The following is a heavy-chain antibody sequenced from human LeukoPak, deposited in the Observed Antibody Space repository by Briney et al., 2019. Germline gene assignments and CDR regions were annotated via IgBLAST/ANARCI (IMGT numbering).Heavy chain of an antibody. Sequence: ASVKVSCKASGYTFTGYYMHWVRQAPGQGHEWMGWINPNSGGTNYAQKFQGRVTMTRDTSISTAYMELSRLRSDDTAVYYCARDLSSGYYYFDYWGQGTLVTVSS. CDR2: INPNSGGT. D-gene: IGHD3-22*01. V-gene: IGHV1-2*02. CDR1: GYTFTGYY. CDR3: ARDLSSGYYYFDY. J-gene: IGHJ4*02.